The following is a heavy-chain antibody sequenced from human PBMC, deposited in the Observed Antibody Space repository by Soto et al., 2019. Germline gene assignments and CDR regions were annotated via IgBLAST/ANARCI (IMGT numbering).Heavy chain of an antibody. V-gene: IGHV3-21*01. Sequence: GGSLRLSCAASGFTFISYSMNWVRQAPGKGLEWVSSISSSSSYIYYADSVKGRFTISRDNAKNSLYLQMNSLRAEDTAVYYCATNHPKPYYYDSSGSDYWGQGTLVTVSS. CDR2: ISSSSSYI. CDR1: GFTFISYS. J-gene: IGHJ4*02. D-gene: IGHD3-22*01. CDR3: ATNHPKPYYYDSSGSDY.